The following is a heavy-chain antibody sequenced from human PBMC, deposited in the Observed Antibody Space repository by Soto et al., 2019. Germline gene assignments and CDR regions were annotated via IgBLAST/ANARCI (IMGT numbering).Heavy chain of an antibody. CDR2: IYYSGST. Sequence: PSETLSLTCTVSCGSISSSSYYWGWIRQPPGKGLEWIGSIYYSGSTYYNPSLKSRVTISVDTSKNQFSLKLSSVTAADTAVYYCARMKDAFDIWGQGTMVTVSS. CDR3: ARMKDAFDI. V-gene: IGHV4-39*01. J-gene: IGHJ3*02. CDR1: CGSISSSSYY.